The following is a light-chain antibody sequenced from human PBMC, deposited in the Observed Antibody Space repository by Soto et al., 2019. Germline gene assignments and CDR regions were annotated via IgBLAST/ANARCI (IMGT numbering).Light chain of an antibody. J-gene: IGKJ4*01. CDR3: QQYDSYSLT. Sequence: DIQMTQSPSTLSASVGDRVTITCRASQSISSWLAWYQQKPGKAPKLLIYKASSLESGVPTRFSGSGSGTEFTLTISSLQPDDFATYYCQQYDSYSLTFGGGTKVEIK. CDR2: KAS. V-gene: IGKV1-5*03. CDR1: QSISSW.